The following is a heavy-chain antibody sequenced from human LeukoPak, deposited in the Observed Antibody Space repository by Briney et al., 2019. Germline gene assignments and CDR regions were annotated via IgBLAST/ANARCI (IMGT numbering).Heavy chain of an antibody. J-gene: IGHJ4*02. V-gene: IGHV3-30-3*01. Sequence: GGSLRLSCAASGFTFSSHAMHWVRQAPGKGLEWVAVISYDGSNKYYADSVKGRFTISRDNSKNTLYLQMNSLRAEDTAVYYCARCLWCRFENLVSGPYGGNQLLYYFDYWGQGTLVTVSS. CDR1: GFTFSSHA. D-gene: IGHD4-23*01. CDR3: ARCLWCRFENLVSGPYGGNQLLYYFDY. CDR2: ISYDGSNK.